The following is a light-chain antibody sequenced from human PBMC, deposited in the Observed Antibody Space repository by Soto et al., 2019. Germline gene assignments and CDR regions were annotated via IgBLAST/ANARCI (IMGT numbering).Light chain of an antibody. CDR1: QSVSSY. J-gene: IGKJ3*01. Sequence: EIVLTQSPATLSLSPGERATLSCRASQSVSSYLAWYQQKPGQAPRLLIYDASNRATGIPARFSGSGSGTDFPLTISSLVPEDFAVYYCQQRSNSFGPGTKVDIK. V-gene: IGKV3-11*01. CDR3: QQRSNS. CDR2: DAS.